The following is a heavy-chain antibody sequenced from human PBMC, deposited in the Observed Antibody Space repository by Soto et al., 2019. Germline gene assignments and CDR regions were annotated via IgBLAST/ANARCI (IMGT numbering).Heavy chain of an antibody. CDR2: TYYRSKWYS. Sequence: QVHLQQSGPGLVKPSQTLSLTCGISGDSVSSNSAAWNWIRQSPSRGLEWLGRTYYRSKWYSDYAVSVKGRIIINPDTSKNQFSLQLNSVTPEDTAVYFCARALPNWPRIGGRGNNGFDVWGQGTMVTVST. CDR1: GDSVSSNSAA. J-gene: IGHJ3*01. V-gene: IGHV6-1*01. D-gene: IGHD1-1*01. CDR3: ARALPNWPRIGGRGNNGFDV.